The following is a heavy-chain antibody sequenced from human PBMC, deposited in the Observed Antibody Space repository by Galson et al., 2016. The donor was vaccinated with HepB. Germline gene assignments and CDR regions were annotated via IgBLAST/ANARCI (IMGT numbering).Heavy chain of an antibody. CDR2: MLSDADNK. J-gene: IGHJ5*02. V-gene: IGHV3-33*01. D-gene: IGHD3-16*01. CDR3: ARDLFLGGPVSDP. CDR1: GFIFSNFG. Sequence: SLRLSCAASGFIFSNFGFHWVRQAPGKGLEWVAVMLSDADNKYYAESVKGRFTISRDNSKNTLYLQMNSLRAEDTAVYYCARDLFLGGPVSDPWGQGTLVIVSS.